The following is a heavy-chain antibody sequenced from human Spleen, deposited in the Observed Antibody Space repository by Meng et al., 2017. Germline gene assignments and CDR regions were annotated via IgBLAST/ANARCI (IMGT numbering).Heavy chain of an antibody. V-gene: IGHV4-34*01. Sequence: QVQFQLWGAGLLRPSETLSLTCVVSGGSFSDYYWSWIRQPSGKGLEWIGEINHSGSTNYNPSLESRATISVDTSKNQFSLKLSSVTAADTAVYYCASFLYYYDVGGQTLGWGQGTLVTVSS. CDR3: ASFLYYYDVGGQTLG. J-gene: IGHJ4*02. CDR2: INHSGST. CDR1: GGSFSDYY. D-gene: IGHD3-22*01.